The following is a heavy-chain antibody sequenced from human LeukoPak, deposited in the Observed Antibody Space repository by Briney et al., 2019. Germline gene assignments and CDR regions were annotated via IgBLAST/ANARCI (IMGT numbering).Heavy chain of an antibody. J-gene: IGHJ3*02. CDR2: MHSDGRT. D-gene: IGHD3-22*01. Sequence: PLGVLRLSCAASGFIVSNNYMNWVRQASGKGLEWVSVMHSDGRTFYADSVKGRFTISRDKSKNMFYLQMDSLRAEDTAVYYCARDPDDRSGLDAFETWGQGTKVTVS. V-gene: IGHV3-53*01. CDR3: ARDPDDRSGLDAFET. CDR1: GFIVSNNY.